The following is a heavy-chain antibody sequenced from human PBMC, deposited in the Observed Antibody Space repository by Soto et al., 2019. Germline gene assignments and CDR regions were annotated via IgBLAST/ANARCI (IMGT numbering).Heavy chain of an antibody. Sequence: QVQLVESGGGVVQPGRSLTLSCAASGFTFSSSGMHWVRQAPGKGLEWVGFISYDGSKKFLGDSVKGRFIISRDNSKNTVYVEMNGLRNEDTAVYYCAKDGGYDRSGFYRHSDYWGQGILVIVSS. J-gene: IGHJ4*02. CDR1: GFTFSSSG. CDR2: ISYDGSKK. CDR3: AKDGGYDRSGFYRHSDY. V-gene: IGHV3-30*18. D-gene: IGHD3-22*01.